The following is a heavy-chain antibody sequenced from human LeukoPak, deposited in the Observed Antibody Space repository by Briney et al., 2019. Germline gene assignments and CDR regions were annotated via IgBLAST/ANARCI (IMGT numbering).Heavy chain of an antibody. CDR3: ARDIYDSGDFRGDF. V-gene: IGHV3-43*01. CDR1: GFDFGDYT. CDR2: ISWNSGSI. Sequence: HSGGSLRLSCAVSGFDFGDYTMHWVRQPPGKGLEWVSLISWNSGSIKYTESVKGRFTISRDNSKNSLYLQMSSLRTEDTALYYCARDIYDSGDFRGDFWGQGTLVTVSS. D-gene: IGHD3-22*01. J-gene: IGHJ4*02.